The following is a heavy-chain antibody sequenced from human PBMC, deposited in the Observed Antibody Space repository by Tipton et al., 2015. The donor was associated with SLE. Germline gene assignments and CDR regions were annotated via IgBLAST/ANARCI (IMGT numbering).Heavy chain of an antibody. CDR3: ARDYSAAAGPNWFDP. D-gene: IGHD6-13*01. CDR1: GFTFSSYA. J-gene: IGHJ5*02. CDR2: ISGSGGST. V-gene: IGHV3-21*01. Sequence: SLRLSCAASGFTFSSYAMHWVRQAPGKGLEWVSAISGSGGSTYYADSVKGRFTISRDNAKNSLYLQMNSLRAEDTAVYYCARDYSAAAGPNWFDPWGQGTLVTVSS.